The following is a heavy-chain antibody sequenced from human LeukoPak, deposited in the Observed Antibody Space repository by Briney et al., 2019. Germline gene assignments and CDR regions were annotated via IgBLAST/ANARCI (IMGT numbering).Heavy chain of an antibody. D-gene: IGHD2-21*02. CDR1: GGTFSSYA. Sequence: GASVKVSCKASGGTFSSYAISWARQAPGQGLEWMGRIIPILGIANYAQKFQGRVTITADKSTSTAYMELSSLRSEDTAVYYCARTGCGGDCAEFDYWGQGTLVTVSS. CDR3: ARTGCGGDCAEFDY. CDR2: IIPILGIA. J-gene: IGHJ4*02. V-gene: IGHV1-69*04.